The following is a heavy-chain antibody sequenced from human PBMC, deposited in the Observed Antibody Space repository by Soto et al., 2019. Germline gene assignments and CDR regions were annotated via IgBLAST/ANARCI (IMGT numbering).Heavy chain of an antibody. CDR3: ARPMYFYGSGSYPWFDP. CDR2: IYFDGST. V-gene: IGHV4-39*01. CDR1: GGAISGSAYY. D-gene: IGHD3-10*01. J-gene: IGHJ5*02. Sequence: QLQLQESGPGLVKPSETLSLTCTVSGGAISGSAYYWGWIRQPPGKGLEYIGSIYFDGSTYYNPSLKRRVTISGDTSKNQFSLKLNSMTAADTAVYYCARPMYFYGSGSYPWFDPWGQGTLVTVSS.